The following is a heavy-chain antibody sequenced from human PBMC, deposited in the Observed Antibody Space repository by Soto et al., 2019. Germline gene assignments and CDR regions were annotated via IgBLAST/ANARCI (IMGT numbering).Heavy chain of an antibody. Sequence: PSETLSLTCAVYGGSFSGYYWSWIRQPPGKGLEWIGEINHSGSTNYNPSLKSRVTISVDTSKNQFSLKLSSVTAADTAVYYCARLQEREDYWGQGTLVTVSS. V-gene: IGHV4-34*01. D-gene: IGHD1-26*01. CDR1: GGSFSGYY. CDR2: INHSGST. J-gene: IGHJ4*02. CDR3: ARLQEREDY.